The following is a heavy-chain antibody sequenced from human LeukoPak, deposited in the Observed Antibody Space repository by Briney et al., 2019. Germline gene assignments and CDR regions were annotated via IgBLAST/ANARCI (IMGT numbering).Heavy chain of an antibody. Sequence: GGSLRLSCAASGFTFSDYSMNWVRQAPGKGLEWVSYISSSSSTVYYADSVKGRFTISRDNAKNSLYLQMNSLRDEDTAVYYCARDCTGGTCYDASDIWGQGTMVTVSS. D-gene: IGHD2-15*01. CDR2: ISSSSSTV. CDR1: GFTFSDYS. V-gene: IGHV3-48*02. CDR3: ARDCTGGTCYDASDI. J-gene: IGHJ3*02.